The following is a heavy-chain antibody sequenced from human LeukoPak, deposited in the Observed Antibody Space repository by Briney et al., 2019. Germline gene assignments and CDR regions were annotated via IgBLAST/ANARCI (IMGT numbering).Heavy chain of an antibody. CDR2: IYYSGST. Sequence: SETLSLTCTVSGGSINSYYWSWIRQPPGKGLEWIGQIYYSGSTNYNPSLKSRVTISVDTSKNQFSLNLSSVTAADTALYYCVRGFTLFDPWGQGTLVTVSS. D-gene: IGHD2/OR15-2a*01. CDR1: GGSINSYY. J-gene: IGHJ5*02. V-gene: IGHV4-59*01. CDR3: VRGFTLFDP.